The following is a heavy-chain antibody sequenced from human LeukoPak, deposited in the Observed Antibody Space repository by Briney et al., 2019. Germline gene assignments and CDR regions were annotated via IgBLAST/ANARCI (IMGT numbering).Heavy chain of an antibody. D-gene: IGHD2-15*01. CDR3: VTEGYCSGGSCYYY. CDR2: IKSKSDGGTI. J-gene: IGHJ4*02. V-gene: IGHV3-15*01. CDR1: GFIFNTAW. Sequence: GGSLRLSCATSGFIFNTAWMSWVRQAPGKGLEWVGRIKSKSDGGTIEYPAPVKGRFTISRDDSKNTLYLQMNSLKTEDTAMCYCVTEGYCSGGSCYYYWGQGTLVTVSS.